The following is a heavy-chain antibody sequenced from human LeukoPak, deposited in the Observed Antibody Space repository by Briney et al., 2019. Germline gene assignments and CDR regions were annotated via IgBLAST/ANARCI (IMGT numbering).Heavy chain of an antibody. V-gene: IGHV4-38-2*02. CDR3: ARDSSGYRSWFDP. J-gene: IGHJ5*02. D-gene: IGHD5-18*01. Sequence: SETLSLTCTVSGYSISSGYYWGWIRQPPGRGLEWIGSIYHSGSTYYNPSLKSRVTISVDTSKNQFPLKLSSVTAADTAVYYCARDSSGYRSWFDPWGQGTLVTVSS. CDR2: IYHSGST. CDR1: GYSISSGYY.